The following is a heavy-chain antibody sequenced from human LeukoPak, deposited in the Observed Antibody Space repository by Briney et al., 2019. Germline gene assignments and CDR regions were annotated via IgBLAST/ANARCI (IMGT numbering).Heavy chain of an antibody. V-gene: IGHV5-51*01. Sequence: GESLKISCKGSGYTFSSYWIGWVRQMPGKGLEWMGIIYPGDSDTRYSPSLQGQVTISVDTSIGTAYLQWSSLKASDTAIYYCARQNDFKLDYWGQGTLVTVSS. D-gene: IGHD3-3*01. CDR2: IYPGDSDT. CDR3: ARQNDFKLDY. J-gene: IGHJ4*02. CDR1: GYTFSSYW.